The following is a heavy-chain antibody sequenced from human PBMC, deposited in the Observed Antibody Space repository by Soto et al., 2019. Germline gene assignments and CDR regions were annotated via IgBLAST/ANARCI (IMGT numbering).Heavy chain of an antibody. CDR2: IIPIFGTA. V-gene: IGHV1-69*13. J-gene: IGHJ5*02. CDR1: GGTFSSYA. D-gene: IGHD3-10*01. CDR3: ARDGAYYYGSGSYYNEAWFDP. Sequence: SVKVSCKASGGTFSSYAISWVRQAPGQGLEWMGGIIPIFGTANYAQKFQGRVTITADESTSTAYMELSSLRSEDTAVYYCARDGAYYYGSGSYYNEAWFDPWGQGTLVTVSS.